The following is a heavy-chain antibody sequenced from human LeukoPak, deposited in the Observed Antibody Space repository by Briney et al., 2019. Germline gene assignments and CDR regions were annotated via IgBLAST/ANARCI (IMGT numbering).Heavy chain of an antibody. CDR2: ISNNGGST. V-gene: IGHV3-23*01. CDR3: ANLNAAVAGTFD. J-gene: IGHJ4*02. D-gene: IGHD6-19*01. CDR1: GFTFSNYA. Sequence: GGSLRLSCAASGFTFSNYAMSWVRQAPGEGLEWVSTISNNGGSTYYADSVKGRFTISRDNSKNTLYLQMNSLRAEDTAVYYCANLNAAVAGTFDWGQGTLVTVSS.